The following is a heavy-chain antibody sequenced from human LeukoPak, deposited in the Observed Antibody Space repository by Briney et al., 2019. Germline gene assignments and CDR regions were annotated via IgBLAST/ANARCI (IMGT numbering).Heavy chain of an antibody. J-gene: IGHJ4*02. D-gene: IGHD1-26*01. V-gene: IGHV3-64*04. CDR1: GFTFSSYA. CDR3: ARFDSGSYDSFDY. CDR2: ISSNGGST. Sequence: GGSLRLSCSASGFTFSSYAMHWVRQAPGKGLEYVSAISSNGGSTYYADSVKGRFTISRDNAKNSLYLQMNSLRAEDTAVYYCARFDSGSYDSFDYWGQGTLVTVSS.